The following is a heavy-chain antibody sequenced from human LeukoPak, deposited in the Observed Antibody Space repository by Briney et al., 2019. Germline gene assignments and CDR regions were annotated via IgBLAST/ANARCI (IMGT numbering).Heavy chain of an antibody. CDR3: ARGGCYYDSSGYYWGLYFDY. D-gene: IGHD3-22*01. Sequence: SETLSLTCTVSGGSISSYYWSWIRQPPGKGLEWIGYIYYSGSTNYNPSLKSRVTISVDTSKNQFSLKLSSVTAADTAVYYCARGGCYYDSSGYYWGLYFDYWGQGTLVTVSS. J-gene: IGHJ4*02. CDR2: IYYSGST. V-gene: IGHV4-59*01. CDR1: GGSISSYY.